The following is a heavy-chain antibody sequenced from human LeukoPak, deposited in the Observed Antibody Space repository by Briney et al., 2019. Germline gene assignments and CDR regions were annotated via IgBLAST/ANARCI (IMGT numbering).Heavy chain of an antibody. D-gene: IGHD3-22*01. V-gene: IGHV3-30-3*01. CDR2: ISYDGSNK. CDR3: ARDPDSSGYYSLYFDY. J-gene: IGHJ4*02. CDR1: GFTFSSYA. Sequence: GGSLRLSCAASGFTFSSYAMHWVRQAPGEGLEWVAVISYDGSNKYYADSVKGRFTISRDNSKNTLYLQMNSLRAEDTAVYYCARDPDSSGYYSLYFDYWGQGTLVTVSS.